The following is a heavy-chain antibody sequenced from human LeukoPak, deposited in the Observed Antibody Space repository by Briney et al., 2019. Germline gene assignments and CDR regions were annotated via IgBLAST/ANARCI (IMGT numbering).Heavy chain of an antibody. CDR3: ARLGSGYSYFDY. CDR1: AFSINSGYY. Sequence: TSETLSLTCAVSAFSINSGYYWGWIRQPPGKGLEWIGTVYHSGSTYYNPSLKSRVTMSVDTSKNQFSLKVYSVTAADTAVYYCARLGSGYSYFDYWGQGTLVTVSS. CDR2: VYHSGST. J-gene: IGHJ4*02. D-gene: IGHD3-22*01. V-gene: IGHV4-38-2*01.